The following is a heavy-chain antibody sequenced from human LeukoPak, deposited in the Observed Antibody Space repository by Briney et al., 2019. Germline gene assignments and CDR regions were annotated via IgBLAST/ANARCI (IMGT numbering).Heavy chain of an antibody. CDR2: FSATDGSA. D-gene: IGHD6-25*01. J-gene: IGHJ5*01. CDR1: GFTVSSYG. CDR3: ARGRGSWYDS. V-gene: IGHV3-23*01. Sequence: KAGGSLRLSCAASGFTVSSYGMTWVRQAPGKGLEWVSAFSATDGSAQYAESVKGRFTISRDNSKNSLYLQMNSLRAEDTAVYYCARGRGSWYDSWGQGTLVAVSS.